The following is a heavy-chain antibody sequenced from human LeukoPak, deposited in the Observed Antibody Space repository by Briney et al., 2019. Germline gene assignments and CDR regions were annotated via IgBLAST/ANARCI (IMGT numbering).Heavy chain of an antibody. CDR1: GYTFTGYY. V-gene: IGHV1-2*02. Sequence: ASVTVSCKASGYTFTGYYMHWVRQAPGQGLEWMGWINPNSGGTNYAQKFQGRVTMTRDTSISTAYMELSRLRSDDTAVYYCARDRGTVVTHPIDYWGQGTLVTVSS. CDR2: INPNSGGT. J-gene: IGHJ4*02. D-gene: IGHD4-23*01. CDR3: ARDRGTVVTHPIDY.